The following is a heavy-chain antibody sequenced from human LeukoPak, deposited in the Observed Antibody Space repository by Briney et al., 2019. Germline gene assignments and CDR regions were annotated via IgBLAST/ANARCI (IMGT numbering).Heavy chain of an antibody. CDR1: GGSISSYY. D-gene: IGHD5-24*01. Sequence: SETLSLTCTVSGGSISSYYWSWIRQPPGKGLEWIGYIYYSGSTNYNPSLKSRVTISVDTSKNQFSLKLSSVTAADTAVYYCARAGVMSTIGRFDYWGQGALVTVSS. V-gene: IGHV4-59*12. CDR2: IYYSGST. J-gene: IGHJ4*02. CDR3: ARAGVMSTIGRFDY.